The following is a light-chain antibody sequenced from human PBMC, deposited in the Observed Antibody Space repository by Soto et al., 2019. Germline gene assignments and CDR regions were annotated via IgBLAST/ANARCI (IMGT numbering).Light chain of an antibody. CDR3: QLWDSSSDQPYV. CDR2: DDN. Sequence: YELTQPPSMSVAPGQTARITCGGYDIESKSVHWYQQKPGQAPVLVVYDDNDRPSGIPERFSGSNSGNTATLTISRVEAGDEADYFCQLWDSSSDQPYVFGAGTKVTVL. CDR1: DIESKS. J-gene: IGLJ1*01. V-gene: IGLV3-21*02.